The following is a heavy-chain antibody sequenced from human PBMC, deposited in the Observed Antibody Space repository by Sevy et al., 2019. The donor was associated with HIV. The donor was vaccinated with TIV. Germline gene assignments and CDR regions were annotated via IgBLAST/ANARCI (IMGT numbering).Heavy chain of an antibody. CDR2: IYQSGST. J-gene: IGHJ4*02. V-gene: IGHV4-38-2*02. Sequence: SETLSLTCAVSGYSISSGYYWGWIRQPPGKGLEWIGSIYQSGSTYYNPSLKSRVTISVDTSKNQFSLKLSSVTAADTAVYYCARDYYDSSGHDYWGQGTLVTVS. CDR3: ARDYYDSSGHDY. D-gene: IGHD3-22*01. CDR1: GYSISSGYY.